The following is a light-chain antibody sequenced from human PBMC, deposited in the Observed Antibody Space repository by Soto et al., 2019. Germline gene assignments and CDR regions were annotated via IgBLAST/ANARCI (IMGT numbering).Light chain of an antibody. CDR2: AAS. J-gene: IGKJ4*01. CDR3: QQSYSTPLT. V-gene: IGKV1-39*01. Sequence: DIQMTQSPSSLSASVGDKVTITCRASQSISSYLNWYQQKPGKAPKLLIYAASSLQSGVPSRFSGSESGTDFTLTISSLQLEDFATYYCQQSYSTPLTFGGGTKVDIK. CDR1: QSISSY.